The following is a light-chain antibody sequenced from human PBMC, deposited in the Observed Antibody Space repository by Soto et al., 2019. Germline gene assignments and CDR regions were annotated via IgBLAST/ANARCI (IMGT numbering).Light chain of an antibody. CDR2: AAS. CDR1: QSVSSY. J-gene: IGKJ3*01. CDR3: QQRSNWPFT. V-gene: IGKV3-11*01. Sequence: EIVLTHSPATLSLSPWEIATLSCRASQSVSSYLAWYQQKPGQAPRLLIYAASNRATGIPARFSGSGSRTDFTLTISSLEPEDFAVHYCQQRSNWPFTFGPVTKVDIK.